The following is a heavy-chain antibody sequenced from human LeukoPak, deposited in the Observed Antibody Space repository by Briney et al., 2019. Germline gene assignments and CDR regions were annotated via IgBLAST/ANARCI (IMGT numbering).Heavy chain of an antibody. CDR2: IFYSGGT. J-gene: IGHJ5*02. CDR3: ARVSRWAWFDP. D-gene: IGHD6-13*01. CDR1: GGSSSSGGYS. V-gene: IGHV4-30-4*07. Sequence: SETLSLTCAVSGGSSSSGGYSWSWIRQPPGKGLEWIGYIFYSGGTYYNPSLRSRVTISVDTSKNQFSLKLSSVTAADTAVYYCARVSRWAWFDPWGQGTLVTVSS.